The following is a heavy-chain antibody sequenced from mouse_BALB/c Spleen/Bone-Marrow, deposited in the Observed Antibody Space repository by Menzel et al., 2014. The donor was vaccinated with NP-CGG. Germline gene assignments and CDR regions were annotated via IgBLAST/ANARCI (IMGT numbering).Heavy chain of an antibody. CDR1: GYSFTNYW. V-gene: IGHV1-5*01. Sequence: EVKLQESGTVLARPGASVKMSCKASGYSFTNYWLHWVKQRPGQGLEWIGAIYPGNSDTSYNQKFKGKAKPTAVTSASTAYMELSSLTNEDSAVYYCTRFGSSYDWYFDVWGAGTTVTVSS. D-gene: IGHD1-1*01. J-gene: IGHJ1*01. CDR3: TRFGSSYDWYFDV. CDR2: IYPGNSDT.